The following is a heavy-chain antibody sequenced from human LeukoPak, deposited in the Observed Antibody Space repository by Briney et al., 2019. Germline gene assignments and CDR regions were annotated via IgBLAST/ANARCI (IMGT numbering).Heavy chain of an antibody. Sequence: VASVKVSCKASGGTFSSNAISWVRQAPGQGLEWMGGIIPIFGTANYAQKFQGRVTITADKSTSTAYMELSSLRSEDTAVYYCAREIGGQQLASESHFDYWGQGTLVTVSS. CDR2: IIPIFGTA. D-gene: IGHD6-13*01. CDR1: GGTFSSNA. J-gene: IGHJ4*02. V-gene: IGHV1-69*06. CDR3: AREIGGQQLASESHFDY.